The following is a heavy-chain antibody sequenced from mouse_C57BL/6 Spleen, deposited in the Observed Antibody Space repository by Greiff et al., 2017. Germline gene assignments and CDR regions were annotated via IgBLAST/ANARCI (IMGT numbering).Heavy chain of an antibody. CDR2: ISYSGST. D-gene: IGHD4-1*01. Sequence: VKLLESGPGMVKPSQSLSLTCTVTGYSITSGYDWHWIRHFPGNKLEWMGYISYSGSTNYNPSLKSRISITHDTSKNHFFLKLNSVTTADTATYYCARANWAWFAYWGQGTLVTVSA. J-gene: IGHJ3*01. CDR1: GYSITSGYD. CDR3: ARANWAWFAY. V-gene: IGHV3-1*01.